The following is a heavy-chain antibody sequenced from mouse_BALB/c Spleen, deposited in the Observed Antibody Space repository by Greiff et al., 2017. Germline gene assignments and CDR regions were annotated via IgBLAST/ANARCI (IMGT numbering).Heavy chain of an antibody. CDR3: ARELTGRKYFDV. Sequence: EVMLVESGGGLVQPGGSLKLSCAASGFPFSSYGMSWVRQTPDKRLELVATINSNGGSTYYPDSVKGRFTISRDNAKNTLYLQMSSLKSEDTAMYYCARELTGRKYFDVWGAGTTVTVSS. CDR2: INSNGGST. J-gene: IGHJ1*01. V-gene: IGHV5-6-3*01. D-gene: IGHD4-1*01. CDR1: GFPFSSYG.